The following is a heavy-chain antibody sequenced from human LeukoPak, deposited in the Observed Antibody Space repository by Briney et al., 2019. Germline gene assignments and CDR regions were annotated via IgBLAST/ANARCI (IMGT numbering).Heavy chain of an antibody. CDR3: ARVVAAAGTVPWFDP. CDR2: ISAYNGNT. CDR1: GYTFTSYG. Sequence: GASVKVSCKASGYTFTSYGISWVRQAPGQGLEWMGWISAYNGNTNYAQKLQGRVTMTTDTSTSTAYMELRSLRSDDTAVYYCARVVAAAGTVPWFDPWGQGTLDTVSS. V-gene: IGHV1-18*01. D-gene: IGHD6-13*01. J-gene: IGHJ5*02.